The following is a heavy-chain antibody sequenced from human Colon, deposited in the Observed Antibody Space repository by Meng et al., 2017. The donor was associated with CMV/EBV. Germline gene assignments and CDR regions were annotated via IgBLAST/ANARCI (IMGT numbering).Heavy chain of an antibody. Sequence: SETLSLTCSVSGGSISTVSHYWGWLRQPPGKGLEWIGNIYYSGSAYYNPSLTSRVTVSVDTSKNQFSLKLTSVTAADTAVYYCAREMTAIWNWLDSWGQGTLVTVSS. CDR1: GGSISTVSHY. D-gene: IGHD2-21*02. V-gene: IGHV4-39*07. J-gene: IGHJ5*01. CDR2: IYYSGSA. CDR3: AREMTAIWNWLDS.